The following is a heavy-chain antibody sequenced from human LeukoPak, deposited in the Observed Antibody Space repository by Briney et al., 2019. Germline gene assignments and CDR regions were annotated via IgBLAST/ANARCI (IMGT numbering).Heavy chain of an antibody. CDR3: ARAPHYSFLDY. J-gene: IGHJ4*02. V-gene: IGHV4-61*02. CDR1: GGSISSGSYY. D-gene: IGHD5-18*01. CDR2: IYTSGST. Sequence: SETLSLTCTVSGGSISSGSYYWSWIRQPAGKGLAWIGRIYTSGSTNYNPSLKSRVTISVDTSKNQFSLKLSSVTAADTAVYYCARAPHYSFLDYWGQGTLVTVSS.